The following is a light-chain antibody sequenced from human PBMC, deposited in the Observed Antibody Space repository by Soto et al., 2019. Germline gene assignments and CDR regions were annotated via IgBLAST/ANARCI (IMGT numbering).Light chain of an antibody. CDR3: QHYYSAPWT. Sequence: DIEMTQSPSTLSASVGDRLTITCRASQTIRRWLAWYQQRPGKAPKVLIYDASTLESGVPARFSGSGSETEFTLTIGSLQPEDSATYYCQHYYSAPWTFGQGTKVEIK. CDR1: QTIRRW. CDR2: DAS. V-gene: IGKV1-5*01. J-gene: IGKJ1*01.